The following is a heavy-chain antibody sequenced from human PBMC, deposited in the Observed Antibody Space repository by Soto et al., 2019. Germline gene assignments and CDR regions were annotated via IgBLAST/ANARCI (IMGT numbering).Heavy chain of an antibody. V-gene: IGHV3-48*01. CDR3: ARALQTYTSGPLGF. CDR1: GFTFSSYS. J-gene: IGHJ4*02. Sequence: EGSLRLSCAASGFTFSSYSIHWVRQAPEKGLEWVSYIGTSTSTTYYADSVKGRFTISRDNAKNSLFLQMNSLRAEDTAVYYCARALQTYTSGPLGFWGQGTRVTVSS. CDR2: IGTSTSTT. D-gene: IGHD6-19*01.